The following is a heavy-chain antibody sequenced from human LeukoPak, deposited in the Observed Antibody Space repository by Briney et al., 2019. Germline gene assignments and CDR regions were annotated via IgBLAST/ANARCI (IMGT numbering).Heavy chain of an antibody. CDR1: GGSISSGDYY. Sequence: SQTLSLTCTVSGGSISSGDYYWSWIRQPPGKGLEWIGYIYYSGSTYYNPSLKSRVTISVDTSKNQFSLKLSSVTAADTAVYYCARATSYYDFWSGYYNNWFDPWGQGTLVTVSS. CDR2: IYYSGST. CDR3: ARATSYYDFWSGYYNNWFDP. J-gene: IGHJ5*02. D-gene: IGHD3-3*01. V-gene: IGHV4-30-4*01.